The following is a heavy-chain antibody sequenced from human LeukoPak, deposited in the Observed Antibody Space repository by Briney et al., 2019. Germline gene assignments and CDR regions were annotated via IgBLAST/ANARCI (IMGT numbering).Heavy chain of an antibody. CDR3: ARNVAAAGTWTFDY. Sequence: GASVKVSCKASGGTFSSYAISWVRQAPGQGLEWMGGIIPIFGTANYAQKFQGRVTITADESTSTAYMELSSLRSEDTAVYYCARNVAAAGTWTFDYWGQGTLVTVSS. CDR2: IIPIFGTA. D-gene: IGHD6-13*01. J-gene: IGHJ4*02. V-gene: IGHV1-69*13. CDR1: GGTFSSYA.